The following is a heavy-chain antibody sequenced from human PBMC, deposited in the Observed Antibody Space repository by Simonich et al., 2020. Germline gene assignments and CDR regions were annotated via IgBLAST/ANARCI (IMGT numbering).Heavy chain of an antibody. J-gene: IGHJ1*01. V-gene: IGHV3-9*01. CDR3: AKDVAAAGTEYFQH. Sequence: EVQLVESGGGLVQPGRSLRLSCAASGFTFDDYAMHWVRQAPGTGLGWGLGISWNSGIIDYADSVKGRVTISRDNAKNSLYLQMNSLRAEDTALYYCAKDVAAAGTEYFQHWGQGTLVTVSS. CDR1: GFTFDDYA. D-gene: IGHD6-13*01. CDR2: ISWNSGII.